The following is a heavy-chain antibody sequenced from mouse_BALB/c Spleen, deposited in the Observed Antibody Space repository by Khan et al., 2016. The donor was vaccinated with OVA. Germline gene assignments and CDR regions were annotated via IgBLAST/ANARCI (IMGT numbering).Heavy chain of an antibody. CDR3: AIIYYGYDWFTY. V-gene: IGHV2-3*01. CDR2: ICGDGST. J-gene: IGHJ3*01. CDR1: GLSLTNYG. D-gene: IGHD2-2*01. Sequence: QVQLKESGPGLVAPSQSLSITCTVSGLSLTNYGISWIRQPPGKGLEWLGVICGDGSTNYHSALISRLSINKANSKCQVFLILNSLQTDDTATYDCAIIYYGYDWFTYWGQGTLVTVAA.